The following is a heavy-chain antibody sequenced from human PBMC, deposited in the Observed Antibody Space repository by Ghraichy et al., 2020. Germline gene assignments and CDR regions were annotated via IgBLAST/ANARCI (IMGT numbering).Heavy chain of an antibody. CDR3: ARGRGGVRFLEWLLYLDY. CDR1: GGTFSSYA. Sequence: SVKVSCKASGGTFSSYAISWVRQAPGQGLEWMGGIIPIFGTANYAQKFQGRVTITADESTSTVYMELSSLRSEDTAVYYCARGRGGVRFLEWLLYLDYWGQGTLVTVSS. CDR2: IIPIFGTA. V-gene: IGHV1-69*13. J-gene: IGHJ4*02. D-gene: IGHD3-3*01.